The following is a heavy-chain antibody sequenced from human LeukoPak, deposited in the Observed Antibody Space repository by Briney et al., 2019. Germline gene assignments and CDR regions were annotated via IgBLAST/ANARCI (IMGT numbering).Heavy chain of an antibody. CDR2: ISSSSSTI. J-gene: IGHJ6*03. CDR3: AKDPNFYYCMDV. Sequence: GGSLRLSCAASGFTFSSYSMNWVRQAPGKGLEWVSYISSSSSTIYYADSVKGRFTISRDNAKNSLYLQMNSLRAEDTAVYYCAKDPNFYYCMDVWGKGTTVTISS. CDR1: GFTFSSYS. V-gene: IGHV3-48*01.